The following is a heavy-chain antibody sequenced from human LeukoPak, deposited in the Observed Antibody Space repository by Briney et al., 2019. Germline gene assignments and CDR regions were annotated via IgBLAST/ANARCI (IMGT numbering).Heavy chain of an antibody. D-gene: IGHD6-19*01. Sequence: GGSLRLSCAASGFTFSSYAMHWVRQAPGKGLEWVAVISYDGSNKYYADSVKGRFTISRDNSKNTLYLQMNSLRAEDTAAYYCARGSYSSGWYVDYWGQGTLVTVSS. J-gene: IGHJ4*02. CDR3: ARGSYSSGWYVDY. CDR2: ISYDGSNK. CDR1: GFTFSSYA. V-gene: IGHV3-30*04.